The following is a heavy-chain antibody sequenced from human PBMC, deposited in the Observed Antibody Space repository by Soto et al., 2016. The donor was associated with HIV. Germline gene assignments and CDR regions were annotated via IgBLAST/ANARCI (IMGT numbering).Heavy chain of an antibody. CDR1: GGTFSSYA. V-gene: IGHV1-69*13. Sequence: QVQLVQSGAEVKKPGSSVKVSCKASGGTFSSYAISWVRQAPGQGLEWMGSIIPIFGPANYAQKFRGRFTITAHKSTSTAYMELSSLRSEDTAVYYCARGRGGGAFDIWGQGTMVTVSS. CDR2: IIPIFGPA. D-gene: IGHD3-16*01. CDR3: ARGRGGGAFDI. J-gene: IGHJ3*02.